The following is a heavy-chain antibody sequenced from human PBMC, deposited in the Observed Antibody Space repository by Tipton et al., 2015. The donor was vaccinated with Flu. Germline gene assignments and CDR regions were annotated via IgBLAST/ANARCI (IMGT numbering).Heavy chain of an antibody. CDR2: ISGSGRYT. Sequence: GSLRLSCAASGFTFSSYAMSWVRQAPGKGLEWVSTISGSGRYTYYPDSVKGRFSISRDNSKNTVYLQMNSLRAEDTAVYYCAKSKAVADPDYYGMDVWGQGTTVTVSS. D-gene: IGHD6-19*01. V-gene: IGHV3-23*01. CDR3: AKSKAVADPDYYGMDV. J-gene: IGHJ6*02. CDR1: GFTFSSYA.